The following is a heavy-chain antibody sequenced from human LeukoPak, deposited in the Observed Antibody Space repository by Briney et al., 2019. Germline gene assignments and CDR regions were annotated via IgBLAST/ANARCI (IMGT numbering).Heavy chain of an antibody. J-gene: IGHJ4*02. CDR3: AKDAHYGDQLDY. CDR2: ISSSSSYI. D-gene: IGHD4-17*01. Sequence: GGSLRLSCAASGFTFSTYTMNWVRQAPGKGLEWVSSISSSSSYIYYADSVKGRFTISRDNSKNTLYLQMNSLRAEDTAVYYCAKDAHYGDQLDYWGQGTLVTVSS. CDR1: GFTFSTYT. V-gene: IGHV3-21*04.